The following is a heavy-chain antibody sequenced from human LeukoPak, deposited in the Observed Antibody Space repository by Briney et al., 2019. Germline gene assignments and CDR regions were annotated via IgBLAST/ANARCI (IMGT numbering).Heavy chain of an antibody. CDR1: GGTFSSYA. CDR2: IIPIFGTA. CDR3: ARFQQYNTVLRSAEDGPNYYYGMDV. D-gene: IGHD4-17*01. J-gene: IGHJ6*02. V-gene: IGHV1-69*13. Sequence: ASVKVSCKASGGTFSSYAISWVRQAPGQGLEWMGGIIPIFGTANYAQKFQGRVTITADESTSTAYMGLSSLRSEDTAVYYCARFQQYNTVLRSAEDGPNYYYGMDVWGQGTTVTVSS.